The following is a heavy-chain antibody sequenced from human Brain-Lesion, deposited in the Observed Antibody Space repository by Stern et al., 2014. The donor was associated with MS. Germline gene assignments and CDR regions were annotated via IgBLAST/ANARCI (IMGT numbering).Heavy chain of an antibody. D-gene: IGHD1-26*01. CDR2: FDPEDGET. Sequence: VQLVESGAEVKKPGASVKVSCKVSGYTLTELSMHWVRQAPRKGLEWMGRFDPEDGETIYAQKFQGRVTMTEDTSTDTAYMELSSLRSEDTAVYYCATLSPGAGGNYYRHFDYWGQGTLVTVSS. J-gene: IGHJ4*02. CDR1: GYTLTELS. V-gene: IGHV1-24*01. CDR3: ATLSPGAGGNYYRHFDY.